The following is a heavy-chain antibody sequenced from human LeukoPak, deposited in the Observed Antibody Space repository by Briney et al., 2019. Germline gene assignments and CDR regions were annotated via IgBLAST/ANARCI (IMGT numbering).Heavy chain of an antibody. CDR3: ADDPGPGGGMDV. CDR1: GGTFSSYA. V-gene: IGHV1-69*04. CDR2: IIPIFGIA. D-gene: IGHD4-23*01. Sequence: ASVKVSCKASGGTFSSYAISWVRRAPGQGLEWMGRIIPIFGIANYAQKFQGRVTITADKSTSTAYMELSSLRSEDTAAYYCADDPGPGGGMDVWGQGTTVTVSS. J-gene: IGHJ6*02.